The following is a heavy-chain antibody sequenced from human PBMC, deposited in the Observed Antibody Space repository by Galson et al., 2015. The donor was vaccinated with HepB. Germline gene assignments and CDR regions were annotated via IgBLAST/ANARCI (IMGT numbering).Heavy chain of an antibody. V-gene: IGHV4-59*01. CDR1: GGSISSYY. CDR2: IYYSGST. CDR3: GRSGYQAGWFDP. Sequence: LSLTCTVSGGSISSYYWSWIRQPPGKGLEWIGYIYYSGSTNYNPSLKSRVTISVDTSKNQFSLKLSSVTAADTAVYYCGRSGYQAGWFDPWGQGTLVTVSS. D-gene: IGHD3-22*01. J-gene: IGHJ5*02.